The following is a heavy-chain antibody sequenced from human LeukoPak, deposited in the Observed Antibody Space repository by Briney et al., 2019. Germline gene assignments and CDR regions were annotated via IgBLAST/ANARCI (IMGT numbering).Heavy chain of an antibody. CDR1: GDSISSSY. J-gene: IGHJ6*02. CDR2: IYYSGSP. CDR3: ARSIVVAGIVSDYYYYAMDV. Sequence: SETLSLTCTVSGDSISSSYWSWIRQPPGKGLEWIGYIYYSGSPNYNPSLKSRVTISVHTSKKQFSLKLTSVTAADAAVYYCARSIVVAGIVSDYYYYAMDVWGQGTTVTVSS. D-gene: IGHD6-19*01. V-gene: IGHV4-59*08.